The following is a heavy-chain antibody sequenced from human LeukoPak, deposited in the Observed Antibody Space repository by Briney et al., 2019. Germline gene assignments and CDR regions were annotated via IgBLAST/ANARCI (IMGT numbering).Heavy chain of an antibody. CDR1: GGSINSYY. V-gene: IGHV4-59*01. CDR3: ARVVLRRNYDFWSGYYGWFDP. J-gene: IGHJ5*02. D-gene: IGHD3-3*01. CDR2: IYYSGST. Sequence: SETLSLTCTVSGGSINSYYWSWIRQPPGKGLEWIGYIYYSGSTNYNPSLKSRVTISVDTSKNQFSLKLSSVTAADTAVYYCARVVLRRNYDFWSGYYGWFDPWGQGTLVTVSS.